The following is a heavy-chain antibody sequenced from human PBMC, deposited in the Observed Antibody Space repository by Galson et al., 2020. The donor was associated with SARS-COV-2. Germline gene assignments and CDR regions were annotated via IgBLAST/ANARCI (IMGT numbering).Heavy chain of an antibody. J-gene: IGHJ4*02. V-gene: IGHV3-23*01. CDR1: GFTFSSYA. CDR2: ISASGGST. CDR3: AKDLYSGITGTTGH. D-gene: IGHD1-20*01. Sequence: TGGSLRLSCAASGFTFSSYAMSWVRQAPGKGLEWVSVISASGGSTYSADSVKGRFTVSRDNSENTLYLQMNSLRAEDTAVYYCAKDLYSGITGTTGHWGQGTLVTVSS.